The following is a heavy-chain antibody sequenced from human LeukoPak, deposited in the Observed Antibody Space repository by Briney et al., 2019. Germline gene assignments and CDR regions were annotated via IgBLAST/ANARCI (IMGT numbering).Heavy chain of an antibody. CDR3: ARGFRRKDY. D-gene: IGHD2-15*01. J-gene: IGHJ4*02. CDR1: GFTFSSYE. CDR2: ISSSGSTI. V-gene: IGHV3-48*03. Sequence: PPGGSVRLSCAASGFTFSSYEMNWVRQAPGKGREWVSYISSSGSTIYYADSVKGRFTISRDNAKNSLYLQMNSRRAEDTAVYYCARGFRRKDYCGRGSLVTVSS.